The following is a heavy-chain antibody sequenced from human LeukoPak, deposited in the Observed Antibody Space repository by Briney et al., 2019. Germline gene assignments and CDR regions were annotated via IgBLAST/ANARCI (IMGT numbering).Heavy chain of an antibody. V-gene: IGHV1-2*02. CDR3: ARDPLEWLVLPKAFDI. CDR1: GYNFINFG. CDR2: INPNSGGT. D-gene: IGHD3-3*01. Sequence: ASVKVSCKASGYNFINFGITWLRQAPGQGLEWMGWINPNSGGTTYAQKFRGRVTMTRDTSISTAYLELSRLRSDDTAVYYCARDPLEWLVLPKAFDIWGQGAMVTVSS. J-gene: IGHJ3*02.